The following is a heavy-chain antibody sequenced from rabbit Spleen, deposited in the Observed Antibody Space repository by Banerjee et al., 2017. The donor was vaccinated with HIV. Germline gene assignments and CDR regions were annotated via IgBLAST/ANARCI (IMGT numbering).Heavy chain of an antibody. CDR1: GFSFSSSYW. CDR3: ARDTGSSFSSYGMDL. D-gene: IGHD8-1*01. CDR2: IAGSSSGFT. J-gene: IGHJ6*01. Sequence: QSLEESGGDLVKPGASLTLTCTASGFSFSSSYWICWVRQAPGKGLEWISCIAGSSSGFTYSATWAKGRFTCSKTSSTTVTLQMTSLTVADMATYFCARDTGSSFSSYGMDLWGQGTLVTVS. V-gene: IGHV1S40*01.